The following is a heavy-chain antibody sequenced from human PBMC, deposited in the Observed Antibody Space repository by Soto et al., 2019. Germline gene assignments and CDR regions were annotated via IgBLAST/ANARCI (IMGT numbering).Heavy chain of an antibody. CDR1: GFTFSGFW. Sequence: EVQLVESGGGLVQPGGSLRLSCAASGFTFSGFWMHWVRQAPGKGLVWVSRASPDGTTTSYADSVKGRFTISRDNAKNTLYMQMNSPRAEDTAVYYCTRHGSGDYFLFDPWGQGTLVTVSS. V-gene: IGHV3-74*01. J-gene: IGHJ5*02. CDR3: TRHGSGDYFLFDP. CDR2: ASPDGTTT. D-gene: IGHD4-17*01.